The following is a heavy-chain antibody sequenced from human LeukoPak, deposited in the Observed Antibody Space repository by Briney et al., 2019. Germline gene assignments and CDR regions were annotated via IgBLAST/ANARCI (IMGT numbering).Heavy chain of an antibody. D-gene: IGHD3-3*01. CDR3: ARGIQGYYDFWSGYSHYYYGMDV. CDR1: GGSISSYY. V-gene: IGHV4-59*01. CDR2: IYYSGST. J-gene: IGHJ6*02. Sequence: SETLSLTCTVSGGSISSYYWSWIRQPPGKGLEWIGYIYYSGSTNYNPSLKSRVTISVDTSKNQFSLKLSSVTAADTAVYYCARGIQGYYDFWSGYSHYYYGMDVWGQGTTVTVSS.